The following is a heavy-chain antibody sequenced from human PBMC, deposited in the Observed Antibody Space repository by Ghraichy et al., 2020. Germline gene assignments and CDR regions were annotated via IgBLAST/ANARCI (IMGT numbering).Heavy chain of an antibody. V-gene: IGHV4-34*01. D-gene: IGHD6-13*01. CDR3: AITSPYSSSWDRGFDY. CDR1: GGSFSGYY. CDR2: INHSGST. J-gene: IGHJ4*02. Sequence: ESLNISCAVYGGSFSGYYWSWIRQPPGKGLEWIGEINHSGSTNYNPSLKSRVTISVDTSKNQFSLKLSSVTAADTAVYYCAITSPYSSSWDRGFDYWGQGTLVTVSS.